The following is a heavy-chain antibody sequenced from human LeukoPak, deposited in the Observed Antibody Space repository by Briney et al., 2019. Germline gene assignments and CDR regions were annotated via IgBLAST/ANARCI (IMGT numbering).Heavy chain of an antibody. CDR1: GFTFSSYA. Sequence: HPGGSLRLSCAASGFTFSSYAMSWVRQAPGKGLEWVSAISGSGGSTYYADSVKGRFTISRDNSKNTLYLQMNSLRAEDTAVYYCAKSPGYYDRSGYYYVLWGQGTLVTVSS. V-gene: IGHV3-23*01. CDR2: ISGSGGST. J-gene: IGHJ4*02. CDR3: AKSPGYYDRSGYYYVL. D-gene: IGHD3-22*01.